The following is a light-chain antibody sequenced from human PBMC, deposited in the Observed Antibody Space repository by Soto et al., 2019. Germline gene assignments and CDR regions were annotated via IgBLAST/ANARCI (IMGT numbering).Light chain of an antibody. Sequence: DIQMTQSPSSVSSSVGYRVAITCRASQDIGGRFAWFQQKPGKAPQYLIPAASILQSGVPSRFSGTGSGTEFILTINNLQPEDFASYFCLQVYSFPRTFGLGTKVDI. J-gene: IGKJ1*01. V-gene: IGKV1-12*01. CDR3: LQVYSFPRT. CDR1: QDIGGR. CDR2: AAS.